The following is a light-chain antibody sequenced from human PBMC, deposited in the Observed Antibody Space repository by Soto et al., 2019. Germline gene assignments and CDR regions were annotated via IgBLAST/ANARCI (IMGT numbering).Light chain of an antibody. CDR1: QDISSW. V-gene: IGKV1D-12*01. J-gene: IGKJ4*01. CDR3: QQADSFPLT. CDR2: AAS. Sequence: DIQMTQSPSSVSASVGDRVIITCRASQDISSWLAWYQQKAGEAPKLLIFAASRLHSGVPSRFSGSVSGTDFTLTITTLQPEDFATYYCQQADSFPLTFGGGTKVEIK.